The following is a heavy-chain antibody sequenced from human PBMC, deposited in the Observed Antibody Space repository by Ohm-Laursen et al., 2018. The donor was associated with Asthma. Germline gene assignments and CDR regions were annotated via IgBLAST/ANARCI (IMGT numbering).Heavy chain of an antibody. CDR2: IGNSGSAI. Sequence: SLRLSCTASGFTFSDYYMSFIRQAPGKGLEWVSYIGNSGSAIYYADSVKGRFTLSRDNAKNSLYLQMNSLRAEDTAVYYCARASGGYYIDYWGQGNLVTVSS. D-gene: IGHD1-26*01. V-gene: IGHV3-11*01. CDR3: ARASGGYYIDY. J-gene: IGHJ4*02. CDR1: GFTFSDYY.